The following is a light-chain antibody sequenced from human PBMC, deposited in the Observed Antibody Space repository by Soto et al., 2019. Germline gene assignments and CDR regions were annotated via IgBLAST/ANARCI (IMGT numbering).Light chain of an antibody. CDR2: GNS. Sequence: QSVLTQPPSVSVAPGQRVTISCTGSSSNIGTGYDVHWYQQLPGTAPKLLIFGNSHRPSGVPDRFSGSKSGTSASLAITGLQAEDEADYDCQSYDSSLSGYVFGTGTKLTVL. CDR1: SSNIGTGYD. J-gene: IGLJ1*01. V-gene: IGLV1-40*01. CDR3: QSYDSSLSGYV.